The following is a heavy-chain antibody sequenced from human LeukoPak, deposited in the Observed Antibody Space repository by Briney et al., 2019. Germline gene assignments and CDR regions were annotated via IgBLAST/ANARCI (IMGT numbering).Heavy chain of an antibody. D-gene: IGHD4-23*01. CDR1: GFTFSSYA. J-gene: IGHJ4*02. V-gene: IGHV3-30-3*01. CDR2: ISYDGSNK. Sequence: GGSLRLSCAASGFTFSSYAMHWVRQAPGKGLEWVAVISYDGSNKYYVDSVKGRFTISRDNSKNTLYLQMNSLRAEDTAVYCCARGYGGNYMGDYWGQGTLVTVSS. CDR3: ARGYGGNYMGDY.